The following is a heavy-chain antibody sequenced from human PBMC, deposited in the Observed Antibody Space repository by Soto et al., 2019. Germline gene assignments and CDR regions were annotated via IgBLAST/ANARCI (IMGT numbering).Heavy chain of an antibody. CDR1: GYPFTGYY. J-gene: IGHJ6*02. CDR3: AREGYDDIVTGSKFGYYYGMEV. D-gene: IGHD3-9*01. CDR2: INPNSGGT. V-gene: IGHV1-2*02. Sequence: GASVKVSCKASGYPFTGYYMHWVGQAPGKGLEWMGWINPNSGGTNSAQKFQGRVTMTRDPSISTTYMELSRLRSDDTAVYYCAREGYDDIVTGSKFGYYYGMEVSGQGTPLTLSS.